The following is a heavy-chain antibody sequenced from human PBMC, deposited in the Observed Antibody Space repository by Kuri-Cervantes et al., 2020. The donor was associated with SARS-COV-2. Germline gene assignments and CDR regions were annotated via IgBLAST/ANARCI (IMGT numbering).Heavy chain of an antibody. CDR2: INSDGSTT. V-gene: IGHV3-74*01. CDR1: GFTFSSYW. CDR3: ARISIWVVAATLFLAYYYYYGMDV. D-gene: IGHD2-15*01. J-gene: IGHJ6*02. Sequence: GESLKTYCAASGFTFSSYWMRWVRQAPGKGLVWVSRINSDGSTTSYADSVKGRFTISRDNAKNTLYLQMNSLRAEDTAVYYCARISIWVVAATLFLAYYYYYGMDVWGQGTTVTVSS.